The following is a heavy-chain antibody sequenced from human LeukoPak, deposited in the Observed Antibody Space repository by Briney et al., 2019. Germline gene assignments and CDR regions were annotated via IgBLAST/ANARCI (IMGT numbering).Heavy chain of an antibody. Sequence: SETLSLTCAVYGGPFSGYYWSWIRQPPGKGLEWIGEINHSGSTNYNPSLKSRVIISVDTSKNQFSLKLSSVTAADTAVYYCARVTYCGGDCYSGRGDYFDYWGQGTLVTVSS. D-gene: IGHD2-21*02. V-gene: IGHV4-34*01. CDR3: ARVTYCGGDCYSGRGDYFDY. J-gene: IGHJ4*02. CDR1: GGPFSGYY. CDR2: INHSGST.